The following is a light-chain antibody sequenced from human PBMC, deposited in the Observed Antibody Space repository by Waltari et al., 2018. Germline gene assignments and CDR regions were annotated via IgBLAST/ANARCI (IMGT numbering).Light chain of an antibody. Sequence: DIVMTQSPDSLAVSLGERATINCKASQTILSSSHNKNALAWYQQKPGHPPKLLIYSASTRTSGVPDRFSGRGSETDFTLTISRLQADDVAVYYCQQYYSPPLTFGGGTKVEIK. J-gene: IGKJ4*01. CDR2: SAS. CDR3: QQYYSPPLT. CDR1: QTILSSSHNKNA. V-gene: IGKV4-1*01.